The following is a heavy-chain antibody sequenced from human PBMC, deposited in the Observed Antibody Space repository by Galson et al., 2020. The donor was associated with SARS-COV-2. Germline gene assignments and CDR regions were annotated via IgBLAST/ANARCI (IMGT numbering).Heavy chain of an antibody. CDR1: GGSISSYY. D-gene: IGHD2-15*01. CDR2: IYYSGST. V-gene: IGHV4-59*01. CDR3: ARYFAALKYCSGGSCYSNAFDI. J-gene: IGHJ3*02. Sequence: PSETLSLTCTVSGGSISSYYWSWIRQPPGKGLEWIGYIYYSGSTNYNPSLKSRVTISVDTSKNQFSLKLSSVTAADTAVYYCARYFAALKYCSGGSCYSNAFDIWGQGTMVTVSS.